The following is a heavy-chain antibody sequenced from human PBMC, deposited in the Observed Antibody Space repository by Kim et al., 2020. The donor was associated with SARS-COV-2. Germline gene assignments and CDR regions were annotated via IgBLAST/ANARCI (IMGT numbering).Heavy chain of an antibody. CDR1: GGSISSGGYY. CDR2: IYYSGST. Sequence: SETLSLTCTVSGGSISSGGYYWSWIRQHPGKGLEWIGYIYYSGSTYYNPSLKSRVTISVDTSKNQFSLKLSSVTAADTAVYYCAREMGGGYCSGGSCWDARSSRRLNWFDPWGQGTLVTVSS. J-gene: IGHJ5*02. CDR3: AREMGGGYCSGGSCWDARSSRRLNWFDP. V-gene: IGHV4-31*03. D-gene: IGHD2-15*01.